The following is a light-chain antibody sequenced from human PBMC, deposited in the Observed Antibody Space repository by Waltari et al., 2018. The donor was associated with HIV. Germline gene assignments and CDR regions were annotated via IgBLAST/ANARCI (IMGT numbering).Light chain of an antibody. CDR3: CSYVGTNTF. J-gene: IGLJ1*01. CDR1: SPVVGTYTL. Sequence: QSALTPPASVSGSPGQSITLSCTGTSPVVGTYTLFSWYQQYPGKAPKLIIYEVTKRPSGVSNRFSGSKAGNTASLTISGLQADDEADYYCCSYVGTNTFFGTGTKVTVL. CDR2: EVT. V-gene: IGLV2-23*02.